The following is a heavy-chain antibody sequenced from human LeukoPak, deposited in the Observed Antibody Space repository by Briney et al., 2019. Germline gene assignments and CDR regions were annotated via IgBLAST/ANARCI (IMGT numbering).Heavy chain of an antibody. CDR2: ISSDGRNT. J-gene: IGHJ4*02. CDR1: GFTFSTYS. CDR3: ARDLAEEADVDY. V-gene: IGHV3-30*03. D-gene: IGHD6-19*01. Sequence: GGSLRLSCAASGFTFSTYSMHWVRQAPGKGLQWVAVISSDGRNTYYADSVKGRFTISRDSSKNTLHLQMNSLRPEDTAVYYCARDLAEEADVDYWGQGTLVTVSS.